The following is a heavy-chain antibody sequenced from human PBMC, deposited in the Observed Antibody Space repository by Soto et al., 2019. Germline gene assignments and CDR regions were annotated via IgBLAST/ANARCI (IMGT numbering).Heavy chain of an antibody. CDR3: ARDLTDSSGSPDAFDI. Sequence: QVQLVQSGAEVKKPGSSVKVSCKASGGTFSSYAISWVRQAPGQGLEWMGGIIPIFGTANYAQKFQGRVTITADESTSRAYMELSSLRSEDTAVYYCARDLTDSSGSPDAFDIWGQGTMVTVSS. J-gene: IGHJ3*02. D-gene: IGHD3-22*01. CDR2: IIPIFGTA. V-gene: IGHV1-69*12. CDR1: GGTFSSYA.